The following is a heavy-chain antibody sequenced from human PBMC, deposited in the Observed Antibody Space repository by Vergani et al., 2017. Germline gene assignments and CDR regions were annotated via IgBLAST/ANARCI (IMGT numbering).Heavy chain of an antibody. CDR2: ISGSGGST. CDR3: AREYSSSWWNDAFDI. J-gene: IGHJ3*02. V-gene: IGHV3-23*01. D-gene: IGHD6-13*01. Sequence: EVQLLESGGGLVQPGGSLRLSCAASGFTFSSYAMSWVRQAPGKGLEWVSAISGSGGSTYYADSVKGRFTISRDNSKNTLYLQMNSLRAEYMAVYYCAREYSSSWWNDAFDIWGQGTMVTVSS. CDR1: GFTFSSYA.